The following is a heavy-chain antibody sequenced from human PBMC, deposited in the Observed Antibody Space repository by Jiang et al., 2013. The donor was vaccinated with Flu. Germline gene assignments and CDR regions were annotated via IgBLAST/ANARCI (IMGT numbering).Heavy chain of an antibody. CDR3: ARDKGSDAPIDY. CDR1: GFTFSSFG. J-gene: IGHJ4*02. Sequence: LESGGGVVQPGRSLTLSCAASGFTFSSFGMHWVRQAPGKGLEWVAVIWNDGKNKYYADSVKGRFTISRDNSENTLYLQMNSLRAEDTAVYYCARDKGSDAPIDYWGQGTLLTVSS. CDR2: IWNDGKNK. V-gene: IGHV3-33*01.